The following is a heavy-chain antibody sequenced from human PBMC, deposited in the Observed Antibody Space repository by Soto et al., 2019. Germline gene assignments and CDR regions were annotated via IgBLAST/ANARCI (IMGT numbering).Heavy chain of an antibody. V-gene: IGHV3-33*01. J-gene: IGHJ6*02. CDR2: IWYDGSNK. Sequence: GGSLRLSCAASGFTFSSYGMHWVRQAPGKGLEWVAVIWYDGSNKYYADSVKGRFTISRDNSKNTLYLQMNSLRAEDTAVYYCARDRRPASPYYYYGMDVWGQGTTVTVSS. CDR1: GFTFSSYG. D-gene: IGHD2-2*01. CDR3: ARDRRPASPYYYYGMDV.